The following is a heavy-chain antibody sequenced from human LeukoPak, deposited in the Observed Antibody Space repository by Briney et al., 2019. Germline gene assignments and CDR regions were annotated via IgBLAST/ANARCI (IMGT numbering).Heavy chain of an antibody. CDR3: ARYSSSSYYFDY. CDR2: IIPIFGTA. CDR1: GGTFSSYA. V-gene: IGHV1-69*13. Sequence: SVKISCKASGGTFSSYAISWVRQAPGQGLEWMGGIIPIFGTANYAQKFQGRVTITADESTSTAYMELSSLRSEDTAVYYCARYSSSSYYFDYWGQGTLVTVSS. J-gene: IGHJ4*02. D-gene: IGHD6-6*01.